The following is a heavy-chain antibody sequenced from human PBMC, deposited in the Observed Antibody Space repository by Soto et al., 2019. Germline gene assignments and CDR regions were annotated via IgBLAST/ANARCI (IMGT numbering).Heavy chain of an antibody. CDR2: ISAYNGNT. D-gene: IGHD3-16*02. Sequence: ASVKVSCKASGYTFINYGINWVRQAPGQGLEWMGWISAYNGNTKDAQKFQDKVTMTTDTSTGTAYMELTGLRSDDTAIYYCARDRVTLGGVIVSGDWGEGTKVTVSS. CDR1: GYTFINYG. J-gene: IGHJ4*02. CDR3: ARDRVTLGGVIVSGD. V-gene: IGHV1-18*01.